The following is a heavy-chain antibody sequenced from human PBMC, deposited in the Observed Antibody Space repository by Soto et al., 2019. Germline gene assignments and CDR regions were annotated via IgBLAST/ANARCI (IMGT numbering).Heavy chain of an antibody. J-gene: IGHJ6*02. Sequence: HPGGSLRLSCSASGFTFSSYAMHWVRQAPGKGLEYVSAISSNGGSTYYADSVKGRFTISRDNSKNTLYLQMSSLRAEDTAVYYCVKGTSLYGESGGYYYYYGMDVWGQGTTVTVSS. CDR1: GFTFSSYA. CDR2: ISSNGGST. D-gene: IGHD3-10*01. V-gene: IGHV3-64D*06. CDR3: VKGTSLYGESGGYYYYYGMDV.